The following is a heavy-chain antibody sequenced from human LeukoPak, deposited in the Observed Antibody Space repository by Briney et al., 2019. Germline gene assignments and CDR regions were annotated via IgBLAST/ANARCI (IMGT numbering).Heavy chain of an antibody. V-gene: IGHV3-66*01. CDR3: ARDWGSGNSYYFDY. J-gene: IGHJ4*02. CDR2: IYSDGGT. CDR1: GFTVSNKY. D-gene: IGHD3-10*01. Sequence: GGSLRLSCATSGFTVSNKYMTWVRQAPGKGLEWVSVIYSDGGTYYADSVRGRFTISSDNTKNTLYLQMNSLRAEDTAVYYCARDWGSGNSYYFDYWGQGTLVTVSS.